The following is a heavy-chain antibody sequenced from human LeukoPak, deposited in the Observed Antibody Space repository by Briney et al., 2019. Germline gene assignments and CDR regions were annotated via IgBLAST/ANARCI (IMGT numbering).Heavy chain of an antibody. CDR1: GFTFSSYS. V-gene: IGHV3-21*01. J-gene: IGHJ4*02. Sequence: GGSLRFSCAASGFTFSSYSMNWVRQTPGKGLEWVSFISSSSTYIYYADSMKGRFTISRDNAKNSLYLRMDSLRVEGTAVYYCARTRPINYWGQGTLVTVSS. CDR2: ISSSSTYI. D-gene: IGHD2-21*01. CDR3: ARTRPINY.